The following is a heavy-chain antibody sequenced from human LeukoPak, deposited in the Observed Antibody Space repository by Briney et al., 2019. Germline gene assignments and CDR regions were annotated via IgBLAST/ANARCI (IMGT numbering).Heavy chain of an antibody. CDR1: GFTFSSYS. CDR3: ARAPWDDILTGFDY. J-gene: IGHJ4*02. CDR2: ISSSRSYI. Sequence: GGSLRLSCAASGFTFSSYSRNWVRQAPGKGLEWVSSISSSRSYIYYADTLKGRFTISRDNAKNSLSLQMNSLRAEDTAVYYCARAPWDDILTGFDYWGQGTLVTVSS. D-gene: IGHD3-9*01. V-gene: IGHV3-21*01.